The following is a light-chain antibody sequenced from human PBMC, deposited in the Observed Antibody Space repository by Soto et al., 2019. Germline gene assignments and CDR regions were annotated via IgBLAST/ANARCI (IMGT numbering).Light chain of an antibody. CDR2: KAS. CDR3: LQYETYWT. Sequence: DIQMTQSPSTLSASIGDRVTITCRASQTISDWLAWHQQKPGKAPKLLIYKASSLESGVPSRFSGSGSGTEFTPTISSLQPDDFATYYCLQYETYWTFGQGTKVDIK. J-gene: IGKJ1*01. V-gene: IGKV1-5*03. CDR1: QTISDW.